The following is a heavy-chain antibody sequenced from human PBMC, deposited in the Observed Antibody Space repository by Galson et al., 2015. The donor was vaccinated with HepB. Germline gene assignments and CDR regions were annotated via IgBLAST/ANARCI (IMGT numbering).Heavy chain of an antibody. J-gene: IGHJ4*02. CDR1: GGSISTSSSNYY. CDR3: ARTMVKTTTSFDY. D-gene: IGHD4/OR15-4a*01. CDR2: IPYRGTT. V-gene: IGHV4-39*01. Sequence: ETLSLTCTVSGGSISTSSSNYYWVWIRQPPGKGLEWIGSIPYRGTTYYNPSLKSRVTISVDTSKNQFSLRLSSVTATDTALCYCARTMVKTTTSFDYWGQGILVTVSS.